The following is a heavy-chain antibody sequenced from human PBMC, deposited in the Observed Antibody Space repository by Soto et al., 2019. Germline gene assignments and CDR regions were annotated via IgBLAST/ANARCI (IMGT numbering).Heavy chain of an antibody. CDR3: VRANDNDDFWNRWSLYP. CDR2: IYQTGTI. CDR1: GDSIKNNW. V-gene: IGHV4-4*02. J-gene: IGHJ5*02. Sequence: SETLSLTCVVSGDSIKNNWWSWVRQPPGKGLEWIGEIYQTGTINYNPSLRSRVTISVDKSKNQLSLKVDSVTAADTAVYYCVRANDNDDFWNRWSLYPWGQGALVTVSS. D-gene: IGHD3-3*01.